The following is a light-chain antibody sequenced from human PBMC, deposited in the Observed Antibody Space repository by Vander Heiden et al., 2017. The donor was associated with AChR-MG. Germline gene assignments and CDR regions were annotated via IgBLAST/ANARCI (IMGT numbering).Light chain of an antibody. CDR3: QQRSNWIT. J-gene: IGKJ3*01. CDR2: DAS. V-gene: IGKV3-11*01. Sequence: EIVLTQSPAILSLSPGERATLSCRASKSISSYLAWYQQKPGQAPRLLIYDASNRATGIPARFSGSGSGTDFTLTISSLEPEDFAVYYCQQRSNWITFGHGTKVDIK. CDR1: KSISSY.